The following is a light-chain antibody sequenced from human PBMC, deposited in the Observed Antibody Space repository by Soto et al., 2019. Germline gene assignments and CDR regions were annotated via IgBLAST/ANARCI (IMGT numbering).Light chain of an antibody. CDR2: AAS. Sequence: DIQLTQSPSFLSASLGDRVTITCRASQGIGSYLAWYQQKPGKAPRLLIYAASTLQSGVPSRFSGSGSDTEFTLTISSLQPEDFATYYCQQYNHYSGLTFGGGTKVDIK. CDR3: QQYNHYSGLT. V-gene: IGKV1-9*01. CDR1: QGIGSY. J-gene: IGKJ4*01.